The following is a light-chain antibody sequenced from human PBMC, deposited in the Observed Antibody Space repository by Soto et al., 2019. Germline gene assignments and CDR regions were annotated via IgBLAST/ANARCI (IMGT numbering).Light chain of an antibody. J-gene: IGKJ1*01. CDR1: QSISIY. V-gene: IGKV1-5*01. CDR2: DAS. CDR3: QQYNSYWT. Sequence: DIQMSQSHSTLSASVGDRVTITCRASQSISIYLAWYQQKPGKAPNLLIYDASSLESGVPSRFSGSGSGTEFTLTISSLQPADFATYYCQQYNSYWTFGQGTKVDIK.